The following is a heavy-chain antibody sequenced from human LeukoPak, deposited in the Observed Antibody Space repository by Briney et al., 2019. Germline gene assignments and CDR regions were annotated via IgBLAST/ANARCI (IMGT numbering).Heavy chain of an antibody. J-gene: IGHJ4*02. CDR1: GFTFSSYA. CDR2: ISGSGGST. Sequence: PGGSLRLSCAASGFTFSSYAMSWVRQAPGKGLEWVSAISGSGGSTYYADSVKGRFTISRDNSKNTLYLQMGSLRAEDMAVYYCARDPDYGDYVPRSIYFDYWGQGTLVTVSS. CDR3: ARDPDYGDYVPRSIYFDY. V-gene: IGHV3-23*01. D-gene: IGHD4-17*01.